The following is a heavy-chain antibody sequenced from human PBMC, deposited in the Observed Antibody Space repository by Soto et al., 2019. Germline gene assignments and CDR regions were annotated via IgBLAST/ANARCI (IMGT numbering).Heavy chain of an antibody. J-gene: IGHJ6*02. CDR1: GGSISSYY. D-gene: IGHD6-19*01. V-gene: IGHV4-59*08. Sequence: SETLSLTCTVSGGSISSYYWSWIRQPPGKGLEWIGYIYYSGSTNYNPSLKSRVTISVDTSKNQFSLKLSSVTAADTAVYYCASLAVAGTGDGGYYYGMDVWGQGTTVTVSS. CDR3: ASLAVAGTGDGGYYYGMDV. CDR2: IYYSGST.